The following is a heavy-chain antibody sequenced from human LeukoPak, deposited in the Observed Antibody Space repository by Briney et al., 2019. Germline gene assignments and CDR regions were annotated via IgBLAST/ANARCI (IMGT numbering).Heavy chain of an antibody. V-gene: IGHV3-15*01. CDR2: IKSKPDGETT. D-gene: IGHD3-10*01. Sequence: GGSLRLSCAASGFTLSYAWMSWVRQAPGQGLEWLGRIKSKPDGETTDFAAPVKGRFSISRDDSRNTLFLQMNSLKAEDTVVYYCSRVNYGNLDYWGQGTLVAVSS. CDR1: GFTLSYAW. CDR3: SRVNYGNLDY. J-gene: IGHJ4*02.